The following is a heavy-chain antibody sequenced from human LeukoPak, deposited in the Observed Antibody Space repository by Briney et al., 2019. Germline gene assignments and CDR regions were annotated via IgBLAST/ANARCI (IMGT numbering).Heavy chain of an antibody. Sequence: GASVKVSCKASGYTFTGCYMHWVRQAPGQGLEWMGWINPNSGGTNYAQKFQGRVTMTRDTSISTAYMELSRLRSDDTAVYYCASVYYYDSSGFDYWGQGTLVTVSS. CDR3: ASVYYYDSSGFDY. D-gene: IGHD3-22*01. V-gene: IGHV1-2*02. CDR2: INPNSGGT. J-gene: IGHJ4*02. CDR1: GYTFTGCY.